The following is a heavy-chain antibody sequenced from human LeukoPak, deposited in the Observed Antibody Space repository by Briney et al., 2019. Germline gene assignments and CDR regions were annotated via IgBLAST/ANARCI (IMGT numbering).Heavy chain of an antibody. J-gene: IGHJ4*02. CDR1: GFTFK. V-gene: IGHV3-21*01. Sequence: GGSLRLSCAVSGFTFKMNWVRQARGKGREWVSSISSSSRDIYYAGSVKGRFTISRDNTKNSLYLQMNSLRAEDTAVYYCAGGVTTGDYWGQGTLVTVSS. CDR3: AGGVTTGDY. CDR2: ISSSSRDI. D-gene: IGHD4-17*01.